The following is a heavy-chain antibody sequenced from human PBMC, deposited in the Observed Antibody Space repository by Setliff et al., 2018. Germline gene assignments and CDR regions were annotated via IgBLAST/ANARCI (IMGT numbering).Heavy chain of an antibody. CDR2: IYYSGDT. Sequence: SETLSLTCTVSGGSMITKDYFWGGIRQPPGPCLEWIGSIYYSGDTYYNPSLKRRATVSVDTSTSQFSLRLSSVTAADTAVYYCARAHTWSLPNDNSGYPGWFDPWGQGTLVTVSS. CDR3: ARAHTWSLPNDNSGYPGWFDP. CDR1: GGSMITKDYF. V-gene: IGHV4-39*07. J-gene: IGHJ5*02. D-gene: IGHD3-22*01.